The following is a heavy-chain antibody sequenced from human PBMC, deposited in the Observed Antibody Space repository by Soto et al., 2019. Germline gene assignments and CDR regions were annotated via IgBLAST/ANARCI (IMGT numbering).Heavy chain of an antibody. CDR3: ARGRGALTVVSNWFDP. Sequence: GGSLRLSXEGFGFNFEDYAMHWIRQAPGKGLEWVSGINWNGGITGYADSVKGRFTVSRDNANNSLHLEMSSLKTEDTALYYCARGRGALTVVSNWFDPWGQGTLVTVSS. V-gene: IGHV3-9*01. J-gene: IGHJ5*02. CDR2: INWNGGIT. CDR1: GFNFEDYA. D-gene: IGHD2-15*01.